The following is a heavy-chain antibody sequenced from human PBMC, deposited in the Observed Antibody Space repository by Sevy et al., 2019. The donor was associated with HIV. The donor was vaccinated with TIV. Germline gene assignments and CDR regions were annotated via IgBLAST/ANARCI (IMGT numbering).Heavy chain of an antibody. J-gene: IGHJ4*02. CDR3: VQEGGREGGDH. Sequence: GGYLRLSCAASGFSFSSYGMHWVRQAPGKGLEWMSYIQYDGSNKEYADSVKGRFTISRDNSKNTLYLQMNSLRVEDTAVFYCVQEGGREGGDHWGQGTLVTVSS. CDR2: IQYDGSNK. D-gene: IGHD3-16*01. V-gene: IGHV3-30*02. CDR1: GFSFSSYG.